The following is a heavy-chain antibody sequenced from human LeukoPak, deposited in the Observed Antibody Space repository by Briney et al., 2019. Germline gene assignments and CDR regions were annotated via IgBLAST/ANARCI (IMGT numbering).Heavy chain of an antibody. D-gene: IGHD3-22*01. CDR3: ARYDGTGLDALAV. Sequence: SQTLSLTCAISGDSVSSNSAAWNWLRQSPSRGLEWLGRTYYRSKWYYDYAPSVKSRTSINPDTSKNQSSLQLNSVTPEDTAVYYFARYDGTGLDALAVWGRGPLVTVSS. CDR1: GDSVSSNSAA. CDR2: TYYRSKWYY. J-gene: IGHJ3*01. V-gene: IGHV6-1*01.